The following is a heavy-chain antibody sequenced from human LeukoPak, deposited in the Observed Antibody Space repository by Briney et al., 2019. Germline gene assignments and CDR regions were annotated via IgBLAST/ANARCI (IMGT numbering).Heavy chain of an antibody. D-gene: IGHD3-10*02. CDR1: GFRFSNFE. CDR2: ISTGTYK. CDR3: ARGTMFPYYFDY. V-gene: IGHV3-48*03. Sequence: GGSLRLSCVTPGFRFSNFEMNWVRQPPGKGLEWVSHISTGTYKAYADSVKGRFTVSRDNARNSLFLQVNSLRAEDTAVYYCARGTMFPYYFDYWGQGTLVTVSS. J-gene: IGHJ4*02.